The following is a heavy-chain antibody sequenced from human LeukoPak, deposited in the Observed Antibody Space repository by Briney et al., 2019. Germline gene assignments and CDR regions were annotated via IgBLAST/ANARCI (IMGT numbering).Heavy chain of an antibody. V-gene: IGHV3-23*01. CDR3: AKVRFGEFDAFDI. Sequence: GGTLRLSCAASGFTFTSYGVTWVRQAPGKGLEWVSFISGSGGSTYYADSVKGRFTISRDNSKNTLDLQMNSLRAEDTAVYYCAKVRFGEFDAFDIWGQGTMVTVSS. J-gene: IGHJ3*02. CDR2: ISGSGGST. CDR1: GFTFTSYG. D-gene: IGHD3-10*01.